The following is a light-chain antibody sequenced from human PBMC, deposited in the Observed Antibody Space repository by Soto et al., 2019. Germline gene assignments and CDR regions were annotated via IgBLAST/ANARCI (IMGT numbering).Light chain of an antibody. CDR1: SSDIGAYNF. CDR3: TSFTTSNTWV. CDR2: EVS. V-gene: IGLV2-14*01. Sequence: QSALTQPASVSGSPGQSITISCTGTSSDIGAYNFVSWFQHHPGKAPKLMIYEVSTRPSGVSDRFSGSKSDNTASLTISGLQGEDEADYYCTSFTTSNTWVFGGGTKLTVL. J-gene: IGLJ3*02.